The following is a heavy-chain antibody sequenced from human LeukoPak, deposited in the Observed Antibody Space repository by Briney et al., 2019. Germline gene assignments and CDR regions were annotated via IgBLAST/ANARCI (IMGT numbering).Heavy chain of an antibody. CDR2: IYYSGST. J-gene: IGHJ3*02. V-gene: IGHV4-59*01. CDR1: SESSGGDD. Sequence: PSETLSLTCAMHSESSGGDDWTWIRQPPGKGLEWIGYIYYSGSTNYNPSLKSRVTISVDTSKNQFSLKLSSVTAADTAVYYCARNPFYDTFDIWGQGTMVTVSS. D-gene: IGHD3-3*02. CDR3: ARNPFYDTFDI.